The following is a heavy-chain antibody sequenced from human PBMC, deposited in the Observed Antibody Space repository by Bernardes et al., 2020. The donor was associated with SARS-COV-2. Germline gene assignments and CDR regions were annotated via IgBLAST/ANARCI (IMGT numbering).Heavy chain of an antibody. J-gene: IGHJ4*02. CDR3: AREDNWGFPYAFDY. D-gene: IGHD7-27*01. V-gene: IGHV3-21*01. CDR2: ISPGSNYI. CDR1: GFTFSSYT. Sequence: GGSLRLSCEVSGFTFSSYTMNWVRQAPGKGLEWVSPISPGSNYIYYSDSVKGRFTISRDNSENSLYLLMNSLRAEDTAVYYCAREDNWGFPYAFDYWGQGTLVPGSS.